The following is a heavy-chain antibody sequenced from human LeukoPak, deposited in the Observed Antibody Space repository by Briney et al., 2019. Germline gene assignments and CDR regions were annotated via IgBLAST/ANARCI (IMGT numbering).Heavy chain of an antibody. Sequence: SQTLSLTCTVSGGSISSGGYYWSWIRQHPGKGLEWIGYIYYSGSTYYNPSLKSRVTISVDTSKNQFSLKLSSVTAADTAVYYCARDLLNEGNHLDYWGQGTLVTVSS. CDR3: ARDLLNEGNHLDY. CDR1: GGSISSGGYY. J-gene: IGHJ4*02. V-gene: IGHV4-31*03. D-gene: IGHD4-23*01. CDR2: IYYSGST.